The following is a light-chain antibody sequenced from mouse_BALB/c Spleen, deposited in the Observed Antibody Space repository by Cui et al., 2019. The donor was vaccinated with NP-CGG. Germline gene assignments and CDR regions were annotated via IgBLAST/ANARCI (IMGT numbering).Light chain of an antibody. CDR3: ALWYSNHWV. J-gene: IGLJ1*01. CDR2: GTN. Sequence: QAVVTQESALITSPGETVTLTCRSSTGAVTTSNYANWVQEKPVHLFTGLIGGTNNRVPGVPARFSGSLIGDKAALTITGAQTEDEAIYFCALWYSNHWVFGGGTKLTVL. CDR1: TGAVTTSNY. V-gene: IGLV1*01.